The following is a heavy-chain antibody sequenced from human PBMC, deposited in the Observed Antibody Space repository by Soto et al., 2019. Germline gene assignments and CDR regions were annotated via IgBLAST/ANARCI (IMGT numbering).Heavy chain of an antibody. J-gene: IGHJ4*02. D-gene: IGHD1-26*01. Sequence: RPGGSLRLSCAASGFTFDVYVMSWARQAPGKGLEWVSGVNWNGGSTGYADSVKGRFTISRDNAKNSLYLQMNSLRAEDTAFYYCVRGASLNFDYWGQGTLVTVPS. CDR3: VRGASLNFDY. CDR2: VNWNGGST. CDR1: GFTFDVYV. V-gene: IGHV3-20*04.